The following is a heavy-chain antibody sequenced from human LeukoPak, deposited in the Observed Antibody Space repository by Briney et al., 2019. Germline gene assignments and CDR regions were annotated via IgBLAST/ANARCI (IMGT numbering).Heavy chain of an antibody. D-gene: IGHD1-26*01. J-gene: IGHJ5*02. CDR3: ARDDKSGSWSWFAP. V-gene: IGHV1-18*01. Sequence: GASVKVSCKASGYTFTSYGISWVRQAPGQGLEWLGWMSAYNGNTNYAEKLQGRVTMTTDTSTSTAYTELRSLRSDDTAVYYCARDDKSGSWSWFAPWGQGTLVTVSS. CDR1: GYTFTSYG. CDR2: MSAYNGNT.